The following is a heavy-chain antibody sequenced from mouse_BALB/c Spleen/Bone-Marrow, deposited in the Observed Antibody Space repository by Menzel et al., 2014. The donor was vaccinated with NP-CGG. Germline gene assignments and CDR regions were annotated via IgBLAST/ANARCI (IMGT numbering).Heavy chain of an antibody. CDR1: GYAFTSYN. D-gene: IGHD2-12*01. CDR3: ARELSRAMDY. CDR2: IDPYSGGT. V-gene: IGHV1S135*01. Sequence: EVQRVESGPELVKPGASVKVSCEASGYAFTSYNMYWVKQSHGKSLEWIGYIDPYSGGTNYNQKFRGKATLTVDKSSNTAFIHLNSLTSEDSAVYFCARELSRAMDYWGQGTSVTVSS. J-gene: IGHJ4*01.